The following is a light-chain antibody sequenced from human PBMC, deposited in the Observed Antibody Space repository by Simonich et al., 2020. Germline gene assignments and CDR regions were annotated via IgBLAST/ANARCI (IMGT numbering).Light chain of an antibody. J-gene: IGKJ1*01. CDR3: QQYNSYSRT. CDR1: QGISSY. CDR2: ATS. V-gene: IGKV1-8*01. Sequence: AIRMTQSPSSLSASTGDRVTITCRASQGISSYLTWYQQKTGKAPKLLIYATSTLQSGVPSRFSGSGSGTDFTLTISCLQSEDFATYYCQQYNSYSRTFGQGTKVEIK.